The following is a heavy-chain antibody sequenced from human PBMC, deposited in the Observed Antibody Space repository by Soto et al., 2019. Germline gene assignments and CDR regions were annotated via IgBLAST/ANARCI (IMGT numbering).Heavy chain of an antibody. CDR1: GFTFSSSA. J-gene: IGHJ4*02. V-gene: IGHV3-23*01. CDR2: ISASGGNT. Sequence: HPGGSLRLSCAASGFTFSSSAMSWVRQAPGKGLEWVSSISASGGNTYYADSVKGRFTISRDNSKNTLYLRMNSLRAEDTGVHYCAKILEADGTGYWGQRTLVIVSS. D-gene: IGHD6-13*01. CDR3: AKILEADGTGY.